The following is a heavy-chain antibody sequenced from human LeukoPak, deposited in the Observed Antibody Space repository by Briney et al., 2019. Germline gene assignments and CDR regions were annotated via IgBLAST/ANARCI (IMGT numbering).Heavy chain of an antibody. D-gene: IGHD3-10*01. J-gene: IGHJ4*02. V-gene: IGHV1-69*13. CDR1: GGTFSSYA. Sequence: SVKVSCKASGGTFSSYAISWVRQAPGQGLEWMGGIIPIFGTANYAQKFQGRVTITADESTSTAYMELRSLRSDDTAVYYCGRAADSGSYYNSGFDCWGQGTLVTVSS. CDR3: GRAADSGSYYNSGFDC. CDR2: IIPIFGTA.